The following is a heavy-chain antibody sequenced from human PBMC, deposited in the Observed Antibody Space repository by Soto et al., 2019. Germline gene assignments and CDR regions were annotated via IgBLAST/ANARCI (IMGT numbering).Heavy chain of an antibody. Sequence: GGSLRLSCAASGFTFSNAWMSWVRQAPGKGLEWVGRIKSKTDGGTTDYAAPVKGRFTISRDDSKNTLYLQMNSLKTEDTAVYYCTTAIPGYYYYGMDVWGQRTTVTVSS. CDR2: IKSKTDGGTT. V-gene: IGHV3-15*01. D-gene: IGHD2-2*02. CDR3: TTAIPGYYYYGMDV. J-gene: IGHJ6*02. CDR1: GFTFSNAW.